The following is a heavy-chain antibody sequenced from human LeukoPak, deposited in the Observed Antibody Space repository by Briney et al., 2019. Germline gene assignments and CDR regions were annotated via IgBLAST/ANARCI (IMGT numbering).Heavy chain of an antibody. CDR3: EAMIEANDAFDI. V-gene: IGHV4-39*01. D-gene: IGHD3-22*01. Sequence: SETLSLTCTVSGGSISSSSYYCGWLRQPPGKGLEWIASIYYSGSTYYNPCLKSRFTISVDTSKNQFSLKLSSVTAADRAVYYCEAMIEANDAFDIWGQGTMVTVSS. J-gene: IGHJ3*02. CDR1: GGSISSSSYY. CDR2: IYYSGST.